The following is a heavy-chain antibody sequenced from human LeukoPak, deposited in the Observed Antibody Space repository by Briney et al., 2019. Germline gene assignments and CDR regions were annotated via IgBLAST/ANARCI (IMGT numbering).Heavy chain of an antibody. D-gene: IGHD5-24*01. J-gene: IGHJ4*02. CDR3: ARESRDGYTIAEADY. CDR1: GGSISSSSYY. V-gene: IGHV4-39*07. CDR2: IYYSGST. Sequence: PSETLSLTCTVSGGSISSSSYYWGWNRQPPGKGLVWIGSIYYSGSTYYNPSLKSRVTISVDTSKNQFSLKLSSVTAADTAVYYCARESRDGYTIAEADYWGQGTLVTVSS.